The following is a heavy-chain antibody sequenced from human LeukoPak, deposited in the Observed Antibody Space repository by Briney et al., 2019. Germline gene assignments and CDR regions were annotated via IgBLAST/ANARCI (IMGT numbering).Heavy chain of an antibody. D-gene: IGHD2-21*02. CDR1: GFTFSTYW. CDR2: INQDASEI. V-gene: IGHV3-7*01. CDR3: ATDRDNSDWQKRFDS. Sequence: GGSLRLSCAASGFTFSTYWMNWYRQAPGKGLEWVGNINQDASEINYVDSVRGRFTISRDNAKNSLHPQMNSLRAEDTAVYYCATDRDNSDWQKRFDSWGQGALVTVSS. J-gene: IGHJ4*02.